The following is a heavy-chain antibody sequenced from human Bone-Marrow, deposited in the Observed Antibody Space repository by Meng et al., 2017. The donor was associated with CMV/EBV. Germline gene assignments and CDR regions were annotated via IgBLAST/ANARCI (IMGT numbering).Heavy chain of an antibody. J-gene: IGHJ6*02. Sequence: ASVKVSCKASGYTFTNNYVHWVRQAPGQGLEWMGIVNPTGIRTTYSQKFQGRVTMTRDTSTSTVYMELSSLRSEDTAVYYCAGQLIAARPGGHYYYYYGMDVWGQGTTVTVSS. CDR3: AGQLIAARPGGHYYYYYGMDV. D-gene: IGHD6-6*01. CDR2: VNPTGIRT. V-gene: IGHV1-46*01. CDR1: GYTFTNNY.